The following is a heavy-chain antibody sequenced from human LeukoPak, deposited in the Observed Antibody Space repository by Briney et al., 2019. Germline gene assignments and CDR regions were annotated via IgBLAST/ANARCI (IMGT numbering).Heavy chain of an antibody. CDR2: ISYDGSNK. V-gene: IGHV3-30*14. CDR1: GFTFSSYA. J-gene: IGHJ4*02. CDR3: VKDVSSSSEF. Sequence: GGSLRLSCAASGFTFSSYAMHWVRQAPGKGLEWVAVISYDGSNKYYADSVKGRFTISRDNSKNTLYLQMSSLRAEDTALYYCVKDVSSSSEFWGQGSLVTVSS. D-gene: IGHD6-6*01.